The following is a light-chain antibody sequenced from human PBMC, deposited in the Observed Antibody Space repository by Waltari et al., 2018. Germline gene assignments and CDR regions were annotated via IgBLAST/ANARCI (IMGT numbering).Light chain of an antibody. Sequence: EIVVTQSPATLSVSPGESVTLSCRASQNVVTSLALYQQKPGQTPRLLIFGAYSRASGVPARFSGSGSGTDFTLAISSLQSEDFAVYYCQQYEDWPRHSFGGGTKVQIE. V-gene: IGKV3-15*01. J-gene: IGKJ4*01. CDR2: GAY. CDR3: QQYEDWPRHS. CDR1: QNVVTS.